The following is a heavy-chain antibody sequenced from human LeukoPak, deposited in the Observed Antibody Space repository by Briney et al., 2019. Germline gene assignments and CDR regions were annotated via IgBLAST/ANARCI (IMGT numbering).Heavy chain of an antibody. Sequence: SETQSLTCTVSGGSISSSSYYWGWIRQPPGKGLEWIGSIYYSGSTYYNPSLKSRVTISVDTSKNQFSLKLSSVTAADTAVYYCARGVVVTKTGGAFDIWGQGTMVTVSS. CDR2: IYYSGST. J-gene: IGHJ3*02. CDR1: GGSISSSSYY. CDR3: ARGVVVTKTGGAFDI. V-gene: IGHV4-39*01. D-gene: IGHD2-21*01.